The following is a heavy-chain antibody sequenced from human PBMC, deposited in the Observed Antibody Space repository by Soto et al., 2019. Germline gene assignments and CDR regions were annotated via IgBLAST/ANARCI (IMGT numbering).Heavy chain of an antibody. D-gene: IGHD6-6*01. CDR2: ISGSGGST. CDR1: GFTFSSYA. Sequence: EVQLLESGGGLVQPGGSLRLSCAASGFTFSSYAMSWVRQAPGKGLEWVSAISGSGGSTYYADSVKGRFTISRDNSKNTLYLQMNRLGAEDTAVYYCAKVETWGIPARPGDYWGQGTLVTVSS. J-gene: IGHJ4*02. CDR3: AKVETWGIPARPGDY. V-gene: IGHV3-23*01.